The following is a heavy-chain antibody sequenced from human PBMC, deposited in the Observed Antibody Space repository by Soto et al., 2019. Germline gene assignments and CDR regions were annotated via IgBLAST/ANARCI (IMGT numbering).Heavy chain of an antibody. V-gene: IGHV3-66*04. Sequence: GGSLRLSCAASGFTVSSNYMSWVRQAPGKGLEWVSVIYSGGSTYYADSVKGRFTISRDNSKNTLYLQMNSLRAEDTAVYYCAKLWFGELLSTNSHFDYWGQGTLVTVSS. J-gene: IGHJ4*02. CDR1: GFTVSSNY. CDR3: AKLWFGELLSTNSHFDY. CDR2: IYSGGST. D-gene: IGHD3-10*01.